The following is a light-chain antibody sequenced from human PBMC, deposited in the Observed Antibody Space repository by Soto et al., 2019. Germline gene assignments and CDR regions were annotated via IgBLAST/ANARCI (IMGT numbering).Light chain of an antibody. CDR2: EVN. J-gene: IGLJ1*01. CDR1: SSDVGGYNY. V-gene: IGLV2-8*01. CDR3: CSYVGARTYV. Sequence: QSALTQPPSASGSPGQSVAISCTGTSSDVGGYNYVSWYQQHPGKAPKLMIYEVNKRPSGVPDRFSGSKSGNTASLTVSGLQAEDEADYYCCSYVGARTYVFGAGTKVTVL.